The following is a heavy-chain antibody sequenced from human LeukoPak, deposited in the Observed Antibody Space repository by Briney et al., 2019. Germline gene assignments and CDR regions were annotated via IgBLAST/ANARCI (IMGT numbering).Heavy chain of an antibody. CDR3: ARLAYYYGSGSYYFDY. D-gene: IGHD3-10*01. J-gene: IGHJ4*02. V-gene: IGHV5-51*01. Sequence: GESLKISCKGSGYRFTNYWIAWARQMPGKGLEWMGIIYPGDSETRSRPSFEGQVTISADKSISTAYLQWSSLKASDTAMYYCARLAYYYGSGSYYFDYWGQGTLVTVSS. CDR1: GYRFTNYW. CDR2: IYPGDSET.